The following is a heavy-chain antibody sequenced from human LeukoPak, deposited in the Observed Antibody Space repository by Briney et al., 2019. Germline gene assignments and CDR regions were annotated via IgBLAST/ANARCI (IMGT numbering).Heavy chain of an antibody. Sequence: GGSLRLSCAASGFTFSNYVVSWVRQAPEKGLEWVSAISGSGGITYYADSVKGRFTISRDNSKNTVYLQMNSLRAEDTAVYSCAKVPAAGHYWGQGTLVTVSS. D-gene: IGHD6-13*01. CDR3: AKVPAAGHY. CDR2: ISGSGGIT. CDR1: GFTFSNYV. V-gene: IGHV3-23*01. J-gene: IGHJ4*02.